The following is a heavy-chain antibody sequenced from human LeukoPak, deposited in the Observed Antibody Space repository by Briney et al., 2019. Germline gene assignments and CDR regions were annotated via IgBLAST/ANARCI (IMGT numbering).Heavy chain of an antibody. J-gene: IGHJ4*02. CDR2: TINKANSYTT. V-gene: IGHV3-72*01. CDR1: GFTFSDHY. CDR3: ARVGIAAAGSLDY. D-gene: IGHD6-13*01. Sequence: GSLSLSCAASGFTFSDHYMDWVRQAPGKGLEWVGRTINKANSYTTEYAAAGKGTFTISRDDSKNSLYLQMNSLKTEDTAVYYCARVGIAAAGSLDYWGQGTLVTVSS.